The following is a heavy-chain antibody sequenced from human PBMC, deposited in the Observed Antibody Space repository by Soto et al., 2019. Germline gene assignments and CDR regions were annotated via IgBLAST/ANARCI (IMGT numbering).Heavy chain of an antibody. Sequence: GASVKVSCKASGYTFTAYGLSWVRQAPGQGLEWMGWISAYNGNTLYAQKFQDRVTMTRDTSTGTAYMELGSLRSDDTAVYYCARELEDLGVITFVYWGQGTPVTVSS. D-gene: IGHD3-10*01. CDR3: ARELEDLGVITFVY. V-gene: IGHV1-18*01. CDR1: GYTFTAYG. J-gene: IGHJ4*02. CDR2: ISAYNGNT.